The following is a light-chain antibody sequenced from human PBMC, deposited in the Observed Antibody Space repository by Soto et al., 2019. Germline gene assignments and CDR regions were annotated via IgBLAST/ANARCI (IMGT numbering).Light chain of an antibody. J-gene: IGLJ2*01. V-gene: IGLV2-14*03. CDR2: DIS. Sequence: QSVLTQPASVSGSPGQSITISCTGTSSDVGGYNYVSWYQQHPGKAPKLMIYDISNRPSGVSNRFSGSKSGNTVSLNISGLQAEHEADYYCSSYTSSSTVIFVGGTKLTVL. CDR1: SSDVGGYNY. CDR3: SSYTSSSTVI.